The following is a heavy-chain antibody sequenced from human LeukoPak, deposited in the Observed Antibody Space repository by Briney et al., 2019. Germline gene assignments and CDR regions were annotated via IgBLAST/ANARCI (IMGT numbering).Heavy chain of an antibody. J-gene: IGHJ4*02. CDR1: GFTFSSYA. CDR3: ARDGHCSSTSCQGPFDY. Sequence: GGSLRLSCAASGFTFSSYAMRWVRQAPGKGLEWVSAISGSSGSTGYADSVKGRFTISRDNSKNTLYLQMNSLRAEDTAVYYCARDGHCSSTSCQGPFDYWGQGTLVTVSS. CDR2: ISGSSGST. D-gene: IGHD2-2*01. V-gene: IGHV3-23*01.